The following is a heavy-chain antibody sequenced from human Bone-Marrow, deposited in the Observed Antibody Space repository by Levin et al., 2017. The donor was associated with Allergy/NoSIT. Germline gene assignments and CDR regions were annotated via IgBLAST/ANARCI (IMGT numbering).Heavy chain of an antibody. D-gene: IGHD1-26*01. Sequence: PSETLSLTCTVSGGSISGYYWSWIRQPPGKGLEWIGYIYNSGRTNYNPSLKNRVTISVDTSKNQFSLRLTSVTAADTAVYYCARCPSGSYPTRFDYWGQGTLVTVSS. V-gene: IGHV4-59*01. CDR1: GGSISGYY. J-gene: IGHJ4*02. CDR3: ARCPSGSYPTRFDY. CDR2: IYNSGRT.